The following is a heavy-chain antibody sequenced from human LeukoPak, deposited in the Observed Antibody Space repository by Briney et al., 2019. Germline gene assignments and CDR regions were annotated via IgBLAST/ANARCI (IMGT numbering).Heavy chain of an antibody. CDR3: ARVFGSGSYFDAFDI. D-gene: IGHD3-10*01. CDR2: ISSSSSYI. CDR1: GFTFSTYS. J-gene: IGHJ3*02. Sequence: GGSLRLSRAASGFTFSTYSMIWVRQAPGKGLEWVSSISSSSSYIYYADSVKGRFTISRDNAKNSLYLQMNSLRAEDTAVYYCARVFGSGSYFDAFDIWGQGTMVTVSS. V-gene: IGHV3-21*01.